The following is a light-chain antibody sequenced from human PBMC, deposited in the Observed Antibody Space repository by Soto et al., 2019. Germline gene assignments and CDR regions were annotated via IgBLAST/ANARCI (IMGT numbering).Light chain of an antibody. V-gene: IGKV3-15*01. J-gene: IGKJ3*01. CDR2: GAS. CDR1: QSVSSN. CDR3: QQYNDRPFT. Sequence: IVMTQSPATLSVSPGERATLSCRASQSVSSNLAWYQQQPGQAPRLLVYGASTRATDIPARFSGSGSGTDFTLTISSLQSEDLAVYYCQQYNDRPFTFGPGTKVDF.